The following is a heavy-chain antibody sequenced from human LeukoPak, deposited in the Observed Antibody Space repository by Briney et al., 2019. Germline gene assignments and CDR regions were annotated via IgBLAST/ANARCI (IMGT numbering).Heavy chain of an antibody. CDR2: IYPGDSDT. CDR1: GYSFTSYW. D-gene: IGHD3-10*01. V-gene: IGHV5-51*01. Sequence: GESLKISCKGSGYSFTSYWIGWVRQMPGKGLEWMGIIYPGDSDTRYSPSFQGQVTISADKSISTAYLQWSSLKASDTAMYYCARQEASSGSGSYHRWFDPWGQGTLVTVSS. CDR3: ARQEASSGSGSYHRWFDP. J-gene: IGHJ5*02.